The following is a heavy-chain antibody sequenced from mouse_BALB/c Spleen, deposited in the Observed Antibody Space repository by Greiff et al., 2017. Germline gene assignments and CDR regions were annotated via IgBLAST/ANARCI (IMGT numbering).Heavy chain of an antibody. D-gene: IGHD4-1*01. CDR2: ISSGGSYT. J-gene: IGHJ3*01. CDR3: ARQGLTGTRYRDWFAY. CDR1: GFTFSSYG. Sequence: EVHLVESGGDLVKPGGSLKLSCAASGFTFSSYGMSWVRQTPDKRLEWVATISSGGSYTYYPDSVKGRFTISRDNAKNTLYLQMSSLKSEDTAMYYCARQGLTGTRYRDWFAYWGQGTLVTVSA. V-gene: IGHV5-6*01.